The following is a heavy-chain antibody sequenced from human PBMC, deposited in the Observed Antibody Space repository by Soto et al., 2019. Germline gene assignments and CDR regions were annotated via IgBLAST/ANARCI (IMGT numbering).Heavy chain of an antibody. Sequence: SETLSLTCTVSGGSISSGDYYWSWIRQPPGKGLEWIGYIYYSGSTYYNPPLKSRVTISVDTSKNQFSLKLSSVTAADTAVYYCARQVVVTSPIDYWGQGTLVTVSS. J-gene: IGHJ4*02. CDR1: GGSISSGDYY. CDR3: ARQVVVTSPIDY. D-gene: IGHD2-21*02. CDR2: IYYSGST. V-gene: IGHV4-30-4*01.